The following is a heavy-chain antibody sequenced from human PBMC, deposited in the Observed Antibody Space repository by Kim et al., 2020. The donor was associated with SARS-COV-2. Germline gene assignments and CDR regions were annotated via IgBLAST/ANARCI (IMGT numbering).Heavy chain of an antibody. CDR3: ARDPRRNTFEY. V-gene: IGHV3-33*01. D-gene: IGHD4-4*01. Sequence: NYADSVKGRFTISRDNSKNTWYLQMNSLRAEDTAVYYWARDPRRNTFEYWGQGTLVTVSS. J-gene: IGHJ4*02.